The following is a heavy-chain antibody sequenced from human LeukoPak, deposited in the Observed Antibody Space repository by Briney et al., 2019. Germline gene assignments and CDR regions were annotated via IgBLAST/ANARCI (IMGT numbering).Heavy chain of an antibody. CDR2: ISAYNGNT. Sequence: ASVKVSCTASGYTFTSYGISWVRQAPGQGLEWMGWISAYNGNTNYAQKLQGRVTMTTDTSTSTAYMELRSLRSDDTAVYYCARDVRSYYYYYYMDVWGKGTTVTVSS. J-gene: IGHJ6*03. CDR1: GYTFTSYG. V-gene: IGHV1-18*01. CDR3: ARDVRSYYYYYYMDV. D-gene: IGHD3-10*02.